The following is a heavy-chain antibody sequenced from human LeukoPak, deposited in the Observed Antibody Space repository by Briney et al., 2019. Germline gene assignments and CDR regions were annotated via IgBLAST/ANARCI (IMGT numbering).Heavy chain of an antibody. D-gene: IGHD2-2*01. CDR1: GFTFSDYY. J-gene: IGHJ4*02. CDR2: ISSSGSTI. CDR3: ARYYCSSTSCQDY. Sequence: PGGSLRLSCAASGFTFSDYYMSWIRQAPGKGLEWVSYISSSGSTIYYADSVKGRFTISRDNAKNSLYLQMNSLRAEDTAVYYCARYYCSSTSCQDYWGQGTLVTVSS. V-gene: IGHV3-11*01.